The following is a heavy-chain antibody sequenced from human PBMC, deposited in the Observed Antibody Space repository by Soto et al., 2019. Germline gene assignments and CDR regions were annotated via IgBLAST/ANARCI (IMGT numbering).Heavy chain of an antibody. CDR3: ARDGYSSSWYRWFDP. D-gene: IGHD6-13*01. CDR2: INHSGST. V-gene: IGHV4-34*01. Sequence: QVQLQQWGAGLLKPSETLSLTCAVYGGSFSGYYWSWIRQPPGKGLEWIGEINHSGSTHYNPSLKSRVTISVDTSKNQLSLKLSSVTAADTAVYYCARDGYSSSWYRWFDPWGQGTLVTVSS. J-gene: IGHJ5*02. CDR1: GGSFSGYY.